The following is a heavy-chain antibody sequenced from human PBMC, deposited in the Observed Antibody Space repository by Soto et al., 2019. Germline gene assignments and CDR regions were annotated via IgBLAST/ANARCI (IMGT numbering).Heavy chain of an antibody. CDR2: VNHGGTS. J-gene: IGHJ4*02. V-gene: IGHV4-34*01. Sequence: SETLSLTCAVHGGSFIGYYWDWIRQPPGKGLEWIGEVNHGGTSNYNPSLKSRAIISVDTSKNQFSLKLSSVTAADTAVYFCARRHGLDIDAYYWGQGILVTVS. D-gene: IGHD3-10*01. CDR1: GGSFIGYY. CDR3: ARRHGLDIDAYY.